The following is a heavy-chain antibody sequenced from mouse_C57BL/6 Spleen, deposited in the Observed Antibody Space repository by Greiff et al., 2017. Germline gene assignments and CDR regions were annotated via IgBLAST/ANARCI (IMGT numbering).Heavy chain of an antibody. V-gene: IGHV6-3*01. D-gene: IGHD2-3*01. CDR1: GFTFSNYW. Sequence: EVQLVESGGGLVQPGGSMKLSCVAPGFTFSNYWMNWVRQSPEKGLEWVAQIRLKSDNYATHYAESVKGRFTISRDDSKRSVYLQMNNLRAEDTGIYYWMGGLRRGAWFAYWGQGTLVTVSA. J-gene: IGHJ3*01. CDR2: IRLKSDNYAT. CDR3: MGGLRRGAWFAY.